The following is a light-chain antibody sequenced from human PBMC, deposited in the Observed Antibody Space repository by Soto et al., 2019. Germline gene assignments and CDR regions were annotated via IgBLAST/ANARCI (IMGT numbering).Light chain of an antibody. V-gene: IGLV2-14*01. CDR1: SSDVGGYNS. J-gene: IGLJ2*01. CDR2: DVS. CDR3: SSYATSSTLNVL. Sequence: QSALTQPASMSGSPGQSITISCTGTSSDVGGYNSVSWYQQHPGKAPKLMIYDVSNRPSGVSNRFSGSKSGNTASLTISGLQAEDEADYYCSSYATSSTLNVLFGGGTQLTVL.